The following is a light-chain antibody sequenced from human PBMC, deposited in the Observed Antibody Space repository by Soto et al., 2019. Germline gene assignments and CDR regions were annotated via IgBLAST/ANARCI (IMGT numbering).Light chain of an antibody. CDR2: DAS. CDR3: QKYGSSPRT. J-gene: IGKJ1*01. V-gene: IGKV3-20*01. Sequence: EIVLTQSPATLSLSPVERATLSCRASQSIGLAIAWYQHKPGQAPRLLIFDASQRATGIPDRFSGSGSGTDFTLTISRLEPEDFAVYYCQKYGSSPRTFGQGTKGDIK. CDR1: QSIGLA.